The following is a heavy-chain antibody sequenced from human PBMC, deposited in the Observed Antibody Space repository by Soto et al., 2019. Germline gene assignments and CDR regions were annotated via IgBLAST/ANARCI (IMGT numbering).Heavy chain of an antibody. J-gene: IGHJ6*02. V-gene: IGHV1-69*13. CDR2: IIPIPGTA. D-gene: IGHD2-2*01. CDR1: GGTFSSYA. Sequence: GASVKVSCKASGGTFSSYAMSWVRQAPGQGLEWMGGIIPIPGTANYAQKFQGRVTITADESTSTAYIELSSLRSEDTAVYYCARSQGSSTSLEIYYYYYYGMDVWGQGTTVTVSS. CDR3: ARSQGSSTSLEIYYYYYYGMDV.